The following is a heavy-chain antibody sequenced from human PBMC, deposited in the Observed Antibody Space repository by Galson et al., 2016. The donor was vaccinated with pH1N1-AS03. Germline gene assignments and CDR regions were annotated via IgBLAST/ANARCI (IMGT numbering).Heavy chain of an antibody. CDR3: ARDIYGDPLGE. CDR2: TYLRSTWYH. J-gene: IGHJ4*02. CDR1: GDSVLSDSAA. Sequence: CAISGDSVLSDSAAWNWVRQSPSRGLEWLGRTYLRSTWYHDYAESMKSRIIINAATSKNQFSLQLNSVTPEDTAVYYCARDIYGDPLGEWVQGALVTVSS. V-gene: IGHV6-1*01. D-gene: IGHD4-17*01.